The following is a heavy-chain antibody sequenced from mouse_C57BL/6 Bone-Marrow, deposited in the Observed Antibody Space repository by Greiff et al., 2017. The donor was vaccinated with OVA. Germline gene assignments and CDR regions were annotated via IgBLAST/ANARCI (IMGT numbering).Heavy chain of an antibody. Sequence: VQLQQSGAELARPGASVKMSCKASGYTFTSYTMHWVKQRPGQGLEWIGYINPSSGYTKYNQKFKDKATLTADKSSSTAYMQLSSLTSEDSAVYYCAYYGSPLYAKDYWGQGTSVTVSS. D-gene: IGHD1-1*01. CDR1: GYTFTSYT. CDR2: INPSSGYT. V-gene: IGHV1-4*01. CDR3: AYYGSPLYAKDY. J-gene: IGHJ4*01.